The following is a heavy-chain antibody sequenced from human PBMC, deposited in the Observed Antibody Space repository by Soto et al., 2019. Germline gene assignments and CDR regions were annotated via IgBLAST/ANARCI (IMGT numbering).Heavy chain of an antibody. CDR1: GFTFSTYA. Sequence: GGSLRLSCAASGFTFSTYAMGWVRQAPGKGLEWVSVVSSGGGTHYADSVKGRFTVARDNSKNTLSLQMNSLRADDTAVYYCAKRRGAGGHFDYWGQGALVTVSS. J-gene: IGHJ4*02. CDR3: AKRRGAGGHFDY. CDR2: VSSGGGT. V-gene: IGHV3-23*01. D-gene: IGHD2-15*01.